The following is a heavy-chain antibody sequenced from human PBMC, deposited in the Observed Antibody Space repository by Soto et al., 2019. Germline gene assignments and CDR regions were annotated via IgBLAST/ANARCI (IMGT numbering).Heavy chain of an antibody. Sequence: QVQLVQSGAEVKKPGASVKVSCTASGYTFTHYAIHWVRHAPGQRLEWMGFINAGSGNTKYSQTFQGRLTFTKDTSASTAYMDLSLLRSEDTAIYYCARGLAADGAWGQGTLVTVSS. J-gene: IGHJ5*02. CDR3: ARGLAADGA. V-gene: IGHV1-3*01. CDR2: INAGSGNT. CDR1: GYTFTHYA. D-gene: IGHD6-13*01.